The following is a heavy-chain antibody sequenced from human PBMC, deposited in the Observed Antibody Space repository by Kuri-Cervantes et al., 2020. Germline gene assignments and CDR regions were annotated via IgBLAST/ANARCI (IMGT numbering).Heavy chain of an antibody. CDR1: GGSISSSNW. Sequence: SETLSLTCAVSGGSISSSNWWSWVRQPPGKGLEWIGYIYYSGSTNYNPSLKSRVTISVDTSKSQFSLKLSSVTAADTAVYYCARVGDFWSGLHDYWGQGTLVTVSS. V-gene: IGHV4-4*02. CDR3: ARVGDFWSGLHDY. D-gene: IGHD3-3*01. CDR2: IYYSGST. J-gene: IGHJ4*02.